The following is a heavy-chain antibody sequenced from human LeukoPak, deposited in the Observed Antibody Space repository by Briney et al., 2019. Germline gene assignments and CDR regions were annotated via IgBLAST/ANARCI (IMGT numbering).Heavy chain of an antibody. Sequence: GGSLRLSCAASGYSFSSYTMSWVRQAPGKGLEWVSAISGSGGTTYYADSVRGRFTISRDNSKNTLFLQMNSLRAEDTAVYYCAKAGYFDYWGQGTLVTVSS. V-gene: IGHV3-23*01. CDR1: GYSFSSYT. CDR3: AKAGYFDY. CDR2: ISGSGGTT. J-gene: IGHJ4*02.